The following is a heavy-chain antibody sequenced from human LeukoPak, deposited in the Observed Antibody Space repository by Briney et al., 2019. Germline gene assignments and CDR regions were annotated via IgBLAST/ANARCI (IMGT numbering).Heavy chain of an antibody. CDR2: ISWNSGSI. V-gene: IGHV3-9*01. Sequence: GGSLRLSCAASGFTFDDYAMHWVRQAPGKGLEWVSGISWNSGSIGYADSVKGRFTISRDNSKNTLYLQMNSLRAEDTAVYYCARVSHDYGDCFDYWGQGTLVTVSS. J-gene: IGHJ4*02. D-gene: IGHD4-17*01. CDR1: GFTFDDYA. CDR3: ARVSHDYGDCFDY.